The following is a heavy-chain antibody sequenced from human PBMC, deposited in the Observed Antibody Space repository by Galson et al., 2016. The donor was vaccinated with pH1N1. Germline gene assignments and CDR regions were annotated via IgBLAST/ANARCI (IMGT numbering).Heavy chain of an antibody. V-gene: IGHV5-51*01. CDR3: ARRDSRYGMDV. CDR2: IYVGDSHT. D-gene: IGHD3-22*01. CDR1: GYSLPNYW. Sequence: QSGTEVKKPGESLKISCQGFGYSLPNYWIGWVRQMPGKGLEWMGIIYVGDSHTRYSPSFQGQVTIAADKSISTAYLERSSLKASDTAMYYCARRDSRYGMDVWGQGTTVTVSS. J-gene: IGHJ6*02.